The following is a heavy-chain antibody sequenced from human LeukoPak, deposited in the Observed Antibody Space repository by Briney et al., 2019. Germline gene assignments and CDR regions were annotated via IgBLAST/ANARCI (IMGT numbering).Heavy chain of an antibody. V-gene: IGHV3-21*04. Sequence: GGSLRLSCAASGFTFSSYAMTWVRQAPGKGLEWVSSISSSGSYIYYADSVKGRFTISRDNAKNSLYLQMNSLRAEDTAVYYCARGGDGGPSYYWGQGTLVTVSS. CDR1: GFTFSSYA. J-gene: IGHJ4*02. CDR3: ARGGDGGPSYY. D-gene: IGHD4-23*01. CDR2: ISSSGSYI.